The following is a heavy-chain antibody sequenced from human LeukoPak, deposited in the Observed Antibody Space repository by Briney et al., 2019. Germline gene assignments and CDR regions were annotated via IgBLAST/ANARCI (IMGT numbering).Heavy chain of an antibody. J-gene: IGHJ4*02. CDR1: GFTFSSYS. CDR2: ISSSSSTI. CDR3: AREDRIRENFDY. Sequence: GGSLRLSCAASGFTFSSYSMNWVRQAPGKGLEWVSHISSSSSTIYYADSVKGRFTISRDNAKNSLYLQMNILRDEDTAVYYCAREDRIRENFDYWGQGTLVTVSS. V-gene: IGHV3-48*02.